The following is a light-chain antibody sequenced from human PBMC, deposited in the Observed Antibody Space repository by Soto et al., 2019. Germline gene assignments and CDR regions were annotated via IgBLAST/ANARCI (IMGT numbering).Light chain of an antibody. CDR2: VNN. Sequence: QSVLTQPPSVSRAPGHTFTISFTGSISNIVANYDVHWYQQRPGTAPKLLIFVNNNRPSGVPDRFYGYKSGTSASLAITGLQAEDEGDYYCQSYDNTLRARYVFGTGTKVTVL. V-gene: IGLV1-40*01. J-gene: IGLJ1*01. CDR1: ISNIVANYD. CDR3: QSYDNTLRARYV.